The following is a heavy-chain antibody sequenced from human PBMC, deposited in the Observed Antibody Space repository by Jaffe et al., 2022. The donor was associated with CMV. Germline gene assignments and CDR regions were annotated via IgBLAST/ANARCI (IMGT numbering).Heavy chain of an antibody. CDR2: ISYDGSNK. J-gene: IGHJ3*02. Sequence: QVQLVESGGGVVQPGRSLRLSCAASGFTFSSYGMHWVRQAPGKGLEWVAVISYDGSNKYYADSVKGRFTISRDNSKNTLYLQMNSLRAEDTAVYYCAKMGNTAPDRDAFDIWGQGTMVTVSS. CDR1: GFTFSSYG. CDR3: AKMGNTAPDRDAFDI. V-gene: IGHV3-30*18. D-gene: IGHD5-18*01.